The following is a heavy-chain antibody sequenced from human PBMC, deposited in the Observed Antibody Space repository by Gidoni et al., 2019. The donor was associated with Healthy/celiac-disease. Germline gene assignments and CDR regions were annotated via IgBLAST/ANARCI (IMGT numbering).Heavy chain of an antibody. CDR2: IYYSGST. J-gene: IGHJ4*02. Sequence: IGSIYYSGSTYYNPSLKSRVTISVDTSKNQFSLKLSSVTAADTAVYYCARGPIQSRKTGVFDYWGQGTLVTVSS. D-gene: IGHD3-10*01. V-gene: IGHV4-39*07. CDR3: ARGPIQSRKTGVFDY.